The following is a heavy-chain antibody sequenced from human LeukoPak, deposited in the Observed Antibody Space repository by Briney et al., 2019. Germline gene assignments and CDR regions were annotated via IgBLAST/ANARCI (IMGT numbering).Heavy chain of an antibody. CDR2: IYYSGST. CDR1: GGSISSSSYY. Sequence: SETLSLTCTVSGGSISSSSYYWGWIHQPPGKGLEWIGSIYYSGSTYYNPSLKSRVTISVDTSKNQFSLKLSSVTAADTAVYYCARRNPYSSGWYAFDYWGQGTLVTVSS. D-gene: IGHD6-19*01. CDR3: ARRNPYSSGWYAFDY. J-gene: IGHJ4*02. V-gene: IGHV4-39*07.